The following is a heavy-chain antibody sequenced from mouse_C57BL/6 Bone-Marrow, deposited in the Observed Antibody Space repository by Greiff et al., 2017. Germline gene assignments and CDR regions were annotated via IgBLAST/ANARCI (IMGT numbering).Heavy chain of an antibody. CDR2: ISYDGSN. CDR3: AGGGPTVVAPYFDY. J-gene: IGHJ2*01. CDR1: GYSITSGYY. Sequence: EVQLQESGPGLVKPSQSLSLTCSVTGYSITSGYYWNWIRQFPGNKLEWMGYISYDGSNNYNPSLKNRISITRDTSKNQFFLKLNSVTTEDTATYYCAGGGPTVVAPYFDYWGQGTTLTVSS. V-gene: IGHV3-6*01. D-gene: IGHD1-1*01.